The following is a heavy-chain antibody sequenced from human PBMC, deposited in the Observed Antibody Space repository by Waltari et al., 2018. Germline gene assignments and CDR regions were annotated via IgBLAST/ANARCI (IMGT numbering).Heavy chain of an antibody. J-gene: IGHJ3*02. D-gene: IGHD2-15*01. CDR1: GASVKSTSYY. CDR2: IYNSGTT. CDR3: VRVVLDRNDAFDI. Sequence: QVYLQESGPGLVKPSESLSLTCTVSGASVKSTSYYWGWIRQPPGKGLEWIGSIYNSGTTYYNPSLKSRVTISVDASDKQFYLTLTSVTAADTAVYFCVRVVLDRNDAFDIWGQGTAVTISS. V-gene: IGHV4-39*01.